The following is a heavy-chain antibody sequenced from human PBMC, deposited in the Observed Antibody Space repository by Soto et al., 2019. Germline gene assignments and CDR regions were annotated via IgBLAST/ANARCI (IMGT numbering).Heavy chain of an antibody. CDR2: ISWNSGSI. Sequence: EVQLVESGGCLVQPDRSLRLSCAASGFTIDDYAMHGVRQAPGKGLEWVSGISWNSGSIDYADSVKGRFTISRDNAKDSLYLQMNNLRPEDTALYYCTKDVSVGNTIVGKDAFDVWGPGTTVTVSS. D-gene: IGHD1-26*01. V-gene: IGHV3-9*01. J-gene: IGHJ3*01. CDR3: TKDVSVGNTIVGKDAFDV. CDR1: GFTIDDYA.